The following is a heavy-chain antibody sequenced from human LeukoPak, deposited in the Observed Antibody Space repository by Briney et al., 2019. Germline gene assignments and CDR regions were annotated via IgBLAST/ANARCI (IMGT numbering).Heavy chain of an antibody. V-gene: IGHV7-4-1*02. CDR3: ARDFTNNWNDIHYYGMDV. D-gene: IGHD1-20*01. Sequence: ASVKVSCKASGYTFTSYAMNWVRQAPGQGLEWMGWINTNTGNPTYAQGFTGRFVFSLDTSVSTAYLQISSLKAEDTAVYYCARDFTNNWNDIHYYGMDVWGQGPRSPSP. CDR2: INTNTGNP. J-gene: IGHJ6*02. CDR1: GYTFTSYA.